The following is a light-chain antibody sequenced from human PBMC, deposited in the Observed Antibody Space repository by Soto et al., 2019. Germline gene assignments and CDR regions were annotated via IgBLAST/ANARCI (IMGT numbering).Light chain of an antibody. CDR1: QSVSSN. J-gene: IGKJ1*01. Sequence: ERVMTQSPATLSVSPGERATLSCRASQSVSSNLAWYQQKPGQAPRLLIYGASTRATGIPARFSGSGSGTEITLTISSLQSEDFAVYYCQQYNNWPPWTFGQGTKVEIK. V-gene: IGKV3-15*01. CDR2: GAS. CDR3: QQYNNWPPWT.